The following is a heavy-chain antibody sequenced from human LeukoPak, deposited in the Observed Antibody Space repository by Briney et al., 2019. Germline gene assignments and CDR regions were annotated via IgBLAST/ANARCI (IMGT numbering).Heavy chain of an antibody. CDR2: ISHTGST. J-gene: IGHJ4*02. V-gene: IGHV4-4*02. D-gene: IGHD2-8*02. CDR1: GDSISNSFW. CDR3: TRSAGWWSLDY. Sequence: SETLSLTCTVSGDSISNSFWWSWVRQPPGKGLDWIGEISHTGSTKYNPPLKNRVTISRDSSKNQFSLKLNSVTAADTATYYCTRSAGWWSLDYWGQRALVTVSS.